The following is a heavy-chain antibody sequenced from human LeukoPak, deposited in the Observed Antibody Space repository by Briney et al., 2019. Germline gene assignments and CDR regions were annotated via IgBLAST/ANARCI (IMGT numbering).Heavy chain of an antibody. CDR2: ISDSGGST. Sequence: GGSLRLSCAASGFTFSTYGMHWVRQAPGKGLEWVSAISDSGGSTYYADSVKGRFTISRDNSKNTLYLQMNSLRAEDTAVYYCAKDPSYYDSSVYWGQGTLVTVSS. D-gene: IGHD3-22*01. J-gene: IGHJ4*02. CDR3: AKDPSYYDSSVY. V-gene: IGHV3-23*01. CDR1: GFTFSTYG.